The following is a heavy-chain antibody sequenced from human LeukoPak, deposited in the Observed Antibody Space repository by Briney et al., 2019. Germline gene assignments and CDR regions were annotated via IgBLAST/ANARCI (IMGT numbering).Heavy chain of an antibody. CDR3: AREDSSSWALGAFDI. V-gene: IGHV3-33*01. CDR1: GFTFNAYG. CDR2: IWYDGVNK. J-gene: IGHJ3*02. Sequence: GGSLRLSCTPSGFTFNAYGMHWVRQAPGKGLEWVAVIWYDGVNKYYADSVKGRFTISRDNSNNTLYLQMNSLRAEDTAVYYCAREDSSSWALGAFDIWGQGTMVTVSS. D-gene: IGHD6-6*01.